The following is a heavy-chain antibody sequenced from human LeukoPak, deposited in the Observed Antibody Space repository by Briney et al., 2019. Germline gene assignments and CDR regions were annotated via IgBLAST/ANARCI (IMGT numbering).Heavy chain of an antibody. Sequence: SETLSLTCTVSGGSISSGSFYWGWIRRPPGKGLEWIGSIFYSGSTYYNPSLKSRVIISVDASKNQFSLKLSSVTAADTAVYYCARRTVGAAMYDFWSGHFSAPRFDPWGQGTLVTVSS. D-gene: IGHD3-3*01. V-gene: IGHV4-39*01. J-gene: IGHJ5*02. CDR1: GGSISSGSFY. CDR3: ARRTVGAAMYDFWSGHFSAPRFDP. CDR2: IFYSGST.